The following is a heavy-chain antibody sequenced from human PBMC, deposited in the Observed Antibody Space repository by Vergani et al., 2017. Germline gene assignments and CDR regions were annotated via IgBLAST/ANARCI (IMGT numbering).Heavy chain of an antibody. CDR1: GFTFSSYG. CDR2: IRYDGSNK. D-gene: IGHD1-26*01. CDR3: AKDEVVGATKRWRYYYYGMDV. V-gene: IGHV3-30*02. Sequence: QVQLVESGGGVVQPGGSLRLSCAASGFTFSSYGMHWVRQAPGKGLEWVAFIRYDGSNKYYADSVKGRFTISRDNSKNTLYLQMNSLRAEDTAVYYCAKDEVVGATKRWRYYYYGMDVWGQGTTVTVSS. J-gene: IGHJ6*02.